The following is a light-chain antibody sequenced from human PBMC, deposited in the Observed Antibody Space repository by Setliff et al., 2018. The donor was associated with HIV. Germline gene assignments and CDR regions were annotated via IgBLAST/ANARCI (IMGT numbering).Light chain of an antibody. Sequence: QSALTQPASVSGSPGQSITISCTGTSRDVGGYNYVSWYQQHPGKAPKLIIYEARNRPSGVSSRFSGSKSGNTASLTISGLQTEDEADYYCSSYAITNTLPFGTGTKVTVL. V-gene: IGLV2-14*01. CDR2: EAR. CDR3: SSYAITNTLP. J-gene: IGLJ1*01. CDR1: SRDVGGYNY.